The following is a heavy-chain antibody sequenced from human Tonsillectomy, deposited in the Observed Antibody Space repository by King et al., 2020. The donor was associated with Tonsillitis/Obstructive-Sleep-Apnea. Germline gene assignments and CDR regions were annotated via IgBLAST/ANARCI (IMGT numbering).Heavy chain of an antibody. Sequence: VQLVESGGGLVKPGGSLRLSCAASGFTFSDYYMSWIRQAPGKGLEWVSYISSSGSTIYYADSLKGRFTISRDNAKNSLYLQMNSLRAEDTAVYYCARGNGASGSYDLHYYNGMDVWGQGTTVTVSS. J-gene: IGHJ6*02. CDR1: GFTFSDYY. CDR3: ARGNGASGSYDLHYYNGMDV. CDR2: ISSSGSTI. V-gene: IGHV3-11*01. D-gene: IGHD3-10*01.